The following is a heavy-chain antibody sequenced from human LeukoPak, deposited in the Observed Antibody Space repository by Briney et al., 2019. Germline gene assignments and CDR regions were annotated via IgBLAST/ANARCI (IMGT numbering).Heavy chain of an antibody. CDR1: GFTFSAYW. J-gene: IGHJ4*02. Sequence: PGGSLTLSCAASGFTFSAYWMHWVRQVPGKGLVWVSRIHREGTTTIYADSVKGRFTISRDNGKNTLYLHMNSLRADDTAVYYCARDSDWLLFDYWGQGTLVTVS. V-gene: IGHV3-74*01. CDR3: ARDSDWLLFDY. CDR2: IHREGTTT. D-gene: IGHD3-9*01.